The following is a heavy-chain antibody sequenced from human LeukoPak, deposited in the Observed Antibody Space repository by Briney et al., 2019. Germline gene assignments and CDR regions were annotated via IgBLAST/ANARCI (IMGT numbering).Heavy chain of an antibody. Sequence: SRTLSLTCTVSGGSISSGGYYWSWIRLHPGKGLEWIGYIYYSGSTYYNPSLKSRVTISVDTSKNQFSLKLSSVTAADTAVYYCARDRRYCSSTSCPDHGMDVWGQGTTVTVSS. D-gene: IGHD2-2*01. CDR3: ARDRRYCSSTSCPDHGMDV. CDR2: IYYSGST. V-gene: IGHV4-31*03. J-gene: IGHJ6*02. CDR1: GGSISSGGYY.